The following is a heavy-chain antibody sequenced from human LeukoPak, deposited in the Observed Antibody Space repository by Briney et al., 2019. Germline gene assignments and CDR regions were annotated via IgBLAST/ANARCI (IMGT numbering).Heavy chain of an antibody. CDR1: GFTFSSYS. V-gene: IGHV3-21*01. J-gene: IGHJ4*02. CDR2: ISSSSSYI. CDR3: ARVSGGGSGGYELDY. D-gene: IGHD5-12*01. Sequence: PGGSLRLSCAASGFTFSSYSMNWVRQAPGKGLEWVSSISSSSSYIYYADLVKGRFTISRDNAKNSLYLQMNSLRAEDTAVYYCARVSGGGSGGYELDYWGQGTLVTVSS.